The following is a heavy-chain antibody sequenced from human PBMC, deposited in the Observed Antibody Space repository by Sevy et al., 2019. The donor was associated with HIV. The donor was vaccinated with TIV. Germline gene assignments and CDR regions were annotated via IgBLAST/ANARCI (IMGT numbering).Heavy chain of an antibody. Sequence: SETLSLTCTVSGGSISSYYWSWIRQPPGKGLEWIGYIYYSGSTNYNPTLKSRVTISVDTSKSQFSLKLSSVTAADTAVYYCARLDTAMVYFDYWGQGTLVTVSS. CDR3: ARLDTAMVYFDY. V-gene: IGHV4-59*01. J-gene: IGHJ4*02. CDR2: IYYSGST. CDR1: GGSISSYY. D-gene: IGHD5-18*01.